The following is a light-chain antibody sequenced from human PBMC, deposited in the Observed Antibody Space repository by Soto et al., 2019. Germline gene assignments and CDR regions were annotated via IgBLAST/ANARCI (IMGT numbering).Light chain of an antibody. Sequence: EIVLTQSPSTLSLSPGERASLSCRASQSGSSYLAWYQQKPGQAPRLLIYDASNRATGFPGRFSGSGSGTEFTLTISSRQSEDSAVYYCQQYNDWPLTFGEGTKV. J-gene: IGKJ4*01. CDR1: QSGSSY. CDR2: DAS. V-gene: IGKV3D-15*01. CDR3: QQYNDWPLT.